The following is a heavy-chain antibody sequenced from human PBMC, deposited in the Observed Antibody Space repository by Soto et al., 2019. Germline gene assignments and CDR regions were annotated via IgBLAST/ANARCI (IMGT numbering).Heavy chain of an antibody. CDR3: TREGYKYGRPASFDS. CDR2: IIPFSDTT. D-gene: IGHD5-18*01. J-gene: IGHJ4*02. Sequence: QVQLVQSGAEVKKPGSSVKVSCKASGGTFSRHPISWVRQAPGQGLEWMGGIIPFSDTTNYAQKFQGRVTISADESTSTAYMELSSLRSDDTAVYYCTREGYKYGRPASFDSWGQGTLVTVSS. V-gene: IGHV1-69*01. CDR1: GGTFSRHP.